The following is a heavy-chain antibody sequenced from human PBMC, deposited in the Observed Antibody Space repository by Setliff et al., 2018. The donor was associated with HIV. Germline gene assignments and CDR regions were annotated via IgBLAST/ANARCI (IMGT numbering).Heavy chain of an antibody. Sequence: GGSLRLSCAASGFRFSDYAMTWVRQAPGKGLEWVSGISASGGGTYYADSVRGRFTISRDNSKNTLHLQMSSLSADDTAVYYCAKVYSTAYRPDYWGQGNLVTVSS. J-gene: IGHJ4*02. CDR3: AKVYSTAYRPDY. V-gene: IGHV3-23*01. CDR2: ISASGGGT. CDR1: GFRFSDYA. D-gene: IGHD3-22*01.